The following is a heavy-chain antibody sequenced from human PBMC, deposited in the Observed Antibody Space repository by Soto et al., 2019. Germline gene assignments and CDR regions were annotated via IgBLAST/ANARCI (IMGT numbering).Heavy chain of an antibody. CDR2: ISDSGDYT. J-gene: IGHJ4*02. CDR3: AKYRTTGARKLDY. D-gene: IGHD2-2*01. V-gene: IGHV3-23*01. CDR1: GFTFSTYA. Sequence: GGSLRLSCAASGFTFSTYAMNWVRQAPGKGLEWVSCISDSGDYTNYADSVKGRFTISRDNSKNTLSLQMNSLRAEDTAVYYCAKYRTTGARKLDYWGQGTLVTVSS.